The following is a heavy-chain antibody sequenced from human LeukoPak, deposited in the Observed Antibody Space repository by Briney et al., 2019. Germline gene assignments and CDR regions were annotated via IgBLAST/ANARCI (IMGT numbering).Heavy chain of an antibody. Sequence: GGSLRLSCAASGFTFSSYWMSWVRQAPGKGLEWVANIKRDGSDKYYVDSVKGRFTISRDNAKNSLYLQMNSLRAEDTAVYFCARGVVTGIDFYDYWGQGTLVTVSS. J-gene: IGHJ4*02. V-gene: IGHV3-7*01. CDR1: GFTFSSYW. CDR3: ARGVVTGIDFYDY. CDR2: IKRDGSDK. D-gene: IGHD1-20*01.